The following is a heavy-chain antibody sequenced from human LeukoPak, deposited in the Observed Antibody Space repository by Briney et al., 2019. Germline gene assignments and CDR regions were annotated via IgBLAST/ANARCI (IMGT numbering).Heavy chain of an antibody. CDR3: ARRVDIVVVVAGPTYYLDV. J-gene: IGHJ6*03. Sequence: PGGSLTLSCGVSGFSFNMYYMSWVRQAPGKGLEWVSAISGSGGSTYYADSVKGRFTISRDNSKNTLYLQMNSLRAEDTAVYYCARRVDIVVVVAGPTYYLDVWGKGTTVTVSS. D-gene: IGHD2-15*01. CDR1: GFSFNMYY. V-gene: IGHV3-23*01. CDR2: ISGSGGST.